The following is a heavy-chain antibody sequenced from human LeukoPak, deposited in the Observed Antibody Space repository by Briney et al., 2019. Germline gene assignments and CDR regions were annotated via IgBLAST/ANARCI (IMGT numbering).Heavy chain of an antibody. CDR3: ARGQESSGYVGEVEFDY. CDR2: ISSSSSYI. J-gene: IGHJ4*02. V-gene: IGHV3-21*01. D-gene: IGHD3-22*01. CDR1: GFTFSSYS. Sequence: GGSLRLSCAASGFTFSSYSMNWVRQAPGKGLEWVSSISSSSSYIYYADSVKGRFTISRDNAKNSLYLQMNSLRAEDTAVYYCARGQESSGYVGEVEFDYWGQGTLVTVSS.